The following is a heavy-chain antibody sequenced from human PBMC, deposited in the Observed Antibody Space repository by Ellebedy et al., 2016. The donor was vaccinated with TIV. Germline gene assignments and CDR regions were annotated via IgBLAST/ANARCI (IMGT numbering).Heavy chain of an antibody. Sequence: SETLSLTXTVSGGSISSSSYYWGWIRQPPGKGLEWIGSIYYSGSTYYNPSLKSRVTISVDTSKNQFSLKLSSVTAADTAVYYCARSPGDYYGSGQHYYMDVWGKGTTVTVSS. CDR3: ARSPGDYYGSGQHYYMDV. J-gene: IGHJ6*03. V-gene: IGHV4-39*01. CDR2: IYYSGST. CDR1: GGSISSSSYY. D-gene: IGHD3-10*01.